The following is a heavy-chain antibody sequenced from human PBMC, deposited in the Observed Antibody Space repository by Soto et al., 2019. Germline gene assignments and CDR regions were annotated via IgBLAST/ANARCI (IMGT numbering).Heavy chain of an antibody. CDR1: GGTFSSYT. J-gene: IGHJ5*02. CDR3: AREDFGVVRHNWFDP. Sequence: GASVKVSCKASGGTFSSYTISWVRQAPGQGLEWMGRIIPILGIANYAQKFQGRVTITADKSTSTAYMELSSLRSEDTAVYYCAREDFGVVRHNWFDPWGQGTLVTVSS. CDR2: IIPILGIA. D-gene: IGHD3-3*01. V-gene: IGHV1-69*02.